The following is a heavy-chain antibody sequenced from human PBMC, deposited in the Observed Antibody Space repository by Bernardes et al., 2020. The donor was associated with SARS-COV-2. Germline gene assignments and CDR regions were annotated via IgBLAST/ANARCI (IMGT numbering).Heavy chain of an antibody. CDR1: GFSLSTSGMC. V-gene: IGHV2-70*01. CDR2: IDWDDDK. Sequence: SGPTLVKLTQTLTLTCTFSGFSLSTSGMCVSWIRQPPGKALEWLALIDWDDDKYYSTSLKTRLTISKDTSKNQVVLTMTNMDPVDTATYYCARTYYDFWSGYFYGMDVWGQGTTVTVSS. D-gene: IGHD3-3*01. CDR3: ARTYYDFWSGYFYGMDV. J-gene: IGHJ6*02.